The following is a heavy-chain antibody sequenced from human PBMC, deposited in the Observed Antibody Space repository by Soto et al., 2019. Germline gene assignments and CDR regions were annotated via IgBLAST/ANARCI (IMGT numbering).Heavy chain of an antibody. D-gene: IGHD3-16*01. J-gene: IGHJ3*02. CDR1: GGSISTTHW. CDR3: ARQTDDSYTFNAFDI. Sequence: SETLSLTCAVSGGSISTTHWWTWVRQPPGKGLEWIGSIYYSGSTYYNPSLKSRVTISVDTSKNQFSLKLSSVTAADTAVYYCARQTDDSYTFNAFDIWGQGTMVTVSS. CDR2: IYYSGST. V-gene: IGHV4-39*01.